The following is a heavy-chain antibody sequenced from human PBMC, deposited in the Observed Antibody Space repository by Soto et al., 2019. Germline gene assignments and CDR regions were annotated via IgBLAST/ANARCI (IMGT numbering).Heavy chain of an antibody. CDR3: GRWDDYGASDQYHFDH. V-gene: IGHV1-18*01. D-gene: IGHD4-17*01. Sequence: ASVKVSWKASGYTFTASGISWVRQAPGQGLEWMGWTSIYNGHTEYSPKFLGRVVMTTDTSADTAYLELRSLRPDDAALYYCGRWDDYGASDQYHFDHWGQGTLVTVSS. CDR2: TSIYNGHT. J-gene: IGHJ4*02. CDR1: GYTFTASG.